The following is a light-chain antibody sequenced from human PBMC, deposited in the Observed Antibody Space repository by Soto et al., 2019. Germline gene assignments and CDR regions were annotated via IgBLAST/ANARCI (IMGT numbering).Light chain of an antibody. CDR1: SSDVGGYNY. CDR2: DVS. J-gene: IGLJ1*01. CDR3: SSYTSSSLHV. V-gene: IGLV2-14*03. Sequence: QSVLTQPASVSGSPGQSITISCTGTSSDVGGYNYVSWYQQHPGKAPKLMIYDVSNRPSGVSNRFSGSKSGNTASLTISELQAEDEADSYCSSYTSSSLHVLGPGTKVTVL.